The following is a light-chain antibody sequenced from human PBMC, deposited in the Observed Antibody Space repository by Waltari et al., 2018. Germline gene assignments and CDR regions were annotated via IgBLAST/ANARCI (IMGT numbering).Light chain of an antibody. CDR3: SSYTTSSTVI. CDR2: EVT. Sequence: QTALIHPSSVSGSPGQSVAISRTGTSSDIRIYNFVSWYQQFPGTAPKLLIYEVTKRPSGVPDRFSGSKSGYTASLAISGLQPEDEADYYCSSYTTSSTVIFGGGTKLTVL. V-gene: IGLV2-18*02. CDR1: SSDIRIYNF. J-gene: IGLJ2*01.